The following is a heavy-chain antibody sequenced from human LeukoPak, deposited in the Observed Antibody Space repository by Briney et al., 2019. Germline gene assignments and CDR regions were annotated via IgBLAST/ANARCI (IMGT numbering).Heavy chain of an antibody. J-gene: IGHJ3*02. CDR3: ARHIYSSWDRAFDI. CDR2: IYYSGST. CDR1: GGSINSYH. D-gene: IGHD6-13*01. Sequence: SETLSLTCTVSGGSINSYHWSWIRQPPGKGPEWIGYIYYSGSTNYNPSLKSRLTISVDTSKNQFSLKLSSVTAADTAVCYCARHIYSSWDRAFDIWGQGTMVTVSS. V-gene: IGHV4-59*08.